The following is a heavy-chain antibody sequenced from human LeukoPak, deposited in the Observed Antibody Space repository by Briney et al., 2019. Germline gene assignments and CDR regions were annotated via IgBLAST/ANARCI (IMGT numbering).Heavy chain of an antibody. J-gene: IGHJ4*02. CDR1: GGSFSGYY. V-gene: IGHV4-34*01. Sequence: SETLSLNCAVYGGSFSGYYWSWIRQPPGKGLEWIGEINHSGSTNYNPYLKSRVTISVDTSKNQFSLKLSSVTAADTAVYYCARGAATGYYFDYWGQGTLVTVSS. CDR3: ARGAATGYYFDY. D-gene: IGHD6-25*01. CDR2: INHSGST.